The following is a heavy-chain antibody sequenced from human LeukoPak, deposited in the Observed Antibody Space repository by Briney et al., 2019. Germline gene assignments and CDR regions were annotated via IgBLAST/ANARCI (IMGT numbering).Heavy chain of an antibody. CDR3: AKHSGLYYFDY. D-gene: IGHD3-10*01. J-gene: IGHJ4*02. CDR2: ISYDGSDD. V-gene: IGHV3-30*18. CDR1: GFTFSNYG. Sequence: PGRSLRLSCVASGFTFSNYGMHWVRQAPGKGLEWVAVISYDGSDDYYADSVKGRFTISRDTSKNTVYLQMNSLRAEDTAVYYCAKHSGLYYFDYWGQGALVTVSS.